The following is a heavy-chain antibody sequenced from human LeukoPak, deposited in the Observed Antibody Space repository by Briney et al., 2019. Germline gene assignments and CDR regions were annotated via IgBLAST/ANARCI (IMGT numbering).Heavy chain of an antibody. CDR2: ISSSGSTI. D-gene: IGHD3-10*01. CDR1: GFTFSSYE. J-gene: IGHJ5*02. V-gene: IGHV3-48*03. Sequence: PGGSLRLSCAASGFTFSSYEVNWVRQAPGKGLEWVSYISSSGSTIYYADSVKGRFTISRDNAKNSLYLQMNSLRAEDTAVYYCAGVGGSGSYYNSWFDPWGQGTLVTVSS. CDR3: AGVGGSGSYYNSWFDP.